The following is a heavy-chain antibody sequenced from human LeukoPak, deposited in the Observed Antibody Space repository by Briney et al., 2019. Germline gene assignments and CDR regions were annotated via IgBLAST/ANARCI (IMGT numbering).Heavy chain of an antibody. V-gene: IGHV1-2*02. CDR2: INPNSGGT. Sequence: ASVKVSCKASGYTFTGYYMHWVRQAPGQGLEWMGWINPNSGGTNYAQKFQGRVTMTRDTSISTAYMELSRLRSDDTAVYYCARNGGTTYYDFWSGYFSPYYYYYMDVWGKGTTVTVSS. CDR3: ARNGGTTYYDFWSGYFSPYYYYYMDV. D-gene: IGHD3-3*01. J-gene: IGHJ6*03. CDR1: GYTFTGYY.